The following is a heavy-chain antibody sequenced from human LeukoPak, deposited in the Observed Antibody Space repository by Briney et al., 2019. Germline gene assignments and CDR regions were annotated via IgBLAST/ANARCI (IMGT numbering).Heavy chain of an antibody. J-gene: IGHJ4*02. CDR1: GYTFTGYY. Sequence: ASVKVSCKASGYTFTGYYVHWVRQAPGQGLEWMGWINPNSGGTNYAQKFQGRVTMTRDTSISTAYMELSRLRSDDTAVYYCARGAELITMIVVVWGQGTLVTVSS. V-gene: IGHV1-2*02. CDR3: ARGAELITMIVVV. D-gene: IGHD3-22*01. CDR2: INPNSGGT.